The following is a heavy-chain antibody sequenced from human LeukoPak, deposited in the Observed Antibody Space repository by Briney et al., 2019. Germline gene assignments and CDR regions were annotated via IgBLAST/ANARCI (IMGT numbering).Heavy chain of an antibody. D-gene: IGHD6-19*01. CDR2: TNHSGST. CDR1: GGSFSGYY. CDR3: ARGRGSGWYLDAFDI. J-gene: IGHJ3*02. V-gene: IGHV4-34*01. Sequence: SETLSLTCAVYGGSFSGYYWSWIRQPPGKGLEWIGETNHSGSTNYNPSLKSRVTISVDTSKNQFSLKLSSVTAADTAVYYCARGRGSGWYLDAFDIWGQGTMVTVSS.